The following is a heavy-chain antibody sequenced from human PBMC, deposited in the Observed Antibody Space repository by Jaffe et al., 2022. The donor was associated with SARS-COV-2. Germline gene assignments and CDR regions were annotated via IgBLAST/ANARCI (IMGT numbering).Heavy chain of an antibody. J-gene: IGHJ6*02. V-gene: IGHV3-23*01. CDR3: AKDERSGWYYYYGMDV. D-gene: IGHD6-19*01. Sequence: EVQLLESGGGLVQPGGSLRLSCAASGFTFSSYAMSWVRQAPGKGLEWVSAISGSGGSTYYADSVKGRFTISRDNSKNTLYLQMNSLRAEDTAVYYCAKDERSGWYYYYGMDVWGQGTTVIVSS. CDR2: ISGSGGST. CDR1: GFTFSSYA.